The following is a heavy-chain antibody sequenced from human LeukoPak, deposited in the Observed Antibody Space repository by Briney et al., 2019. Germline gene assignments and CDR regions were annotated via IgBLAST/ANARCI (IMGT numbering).Heavy chain of an antibody. J-gene: IGHJ4*02. CDR3: ARSPPYYDSSGYLDY. Sequence: ETLSLTCTVSGGSISSYYWSWVRQAPGKGLEWVSVIYSGGSAYYADSVKGRFTISRDNSKNTLYLQMNSLRAEDTAVYYCARSPPYYDSSGYLDYWGQGTLVTVSS. V-gene: IGHV3-66*01. CDR1: GGSISSYY. D-gene: IGHD3-22*01. CDR2: IYSGGSA.